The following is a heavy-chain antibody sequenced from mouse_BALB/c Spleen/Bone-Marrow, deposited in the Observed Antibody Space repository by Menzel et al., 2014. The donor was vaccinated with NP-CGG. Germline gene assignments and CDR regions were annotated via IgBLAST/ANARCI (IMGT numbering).Heavy chain of an antibody. CDR2: IDPETGGT. V-gene: IGHV1-15*01. Sequence: QVQLQQPGAELVRPGASVTLSCKASGYTFTDYEMHWVKQTPVHGLEWIGAIDPETGGTAYNQKFKGKATLTADKSSSTAYMELRSLTSEDSAVYYCTRRIGDPYWGQGTLVTVSA. J-gene: IGHJ3*01. CDR3: TRRIGDPY. CDR1: GYTFTDYE. D-gene: IGHD3-3*01.